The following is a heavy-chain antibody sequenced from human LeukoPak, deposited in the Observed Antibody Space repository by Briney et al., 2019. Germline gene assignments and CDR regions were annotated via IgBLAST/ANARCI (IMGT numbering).Heavy chain of an antibody. Sequence: PSETLSLTCAVYGGSFSGYYWSWIRQPPGKGLEWIGEINHSGSTNYNPSLKSRVTISVDTSKNQFSLKLSSVTAADTAVYYCARGRVRGVIRFDYWGQGTLVTVSS. CDR2: INHSGST. V-gene: IGHV4-34*01. CDR1: GGSFSGYY. D-gene: IGHD3-10*01. J-gene: IGHJ4*02. CDR3: ARGRVRGVIRFDY.